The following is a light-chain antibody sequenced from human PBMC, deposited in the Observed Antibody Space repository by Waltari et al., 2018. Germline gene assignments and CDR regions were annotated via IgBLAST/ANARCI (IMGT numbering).Light chain of an antibody. Sequence: SHVHSARNQYLNLFQQRRGQSPRRLIYKISKLDAGVPDRFSGSGSGTDFTLKISRVEAEDVVVYYCMQGSHWPRTFGQGTKLEI. CDR1: SHVHSARNQY. CDR2: KIS. J-gene: IGKJ2*01. V-gene: IGKV2-30*02. CDR3: MQGSHWPRT.